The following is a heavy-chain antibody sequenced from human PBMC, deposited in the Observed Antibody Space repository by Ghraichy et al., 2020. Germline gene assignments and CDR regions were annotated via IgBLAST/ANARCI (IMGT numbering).Heavy chain of an antibody. Sequence: ASVKVSCKASGYTFTSYYMHWVRQAPGQGLEWMGIINPSGGSTSYAQKFQGRVTMTRDTSTSTVYMELSSLRSEDTAVYYCARALGGGNSDGVGDYWGQGTLVTVSS. CDR2: INPSGGST. V-gene: IGHV1-46*01. CDR3: ARALGGGNSDGVGDY. CDR1: GYTFTSYY. J-gene: IGHJ4*02. D-gene: IGHD4-23*01.